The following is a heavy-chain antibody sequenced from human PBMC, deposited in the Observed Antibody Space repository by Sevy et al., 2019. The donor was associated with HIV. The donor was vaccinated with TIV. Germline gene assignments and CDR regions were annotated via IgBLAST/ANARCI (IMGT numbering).Heavy chain of an antibody. CDR3: ARDFDSSVSFNYYYGMDV. D-gene: IGHD3-22*01. CDR1: GFSFRSHT. Sequence: GGSLRLSCVASGFSFRSHTMHWVRQAPGKGPKWVAVTSYDGNKEHYVDSVKGRFTISRDNSKNTLYLEMNTLRAEDTAVDYGARDFDSSVSFNYYYGMDVWGQGTTVTVSS. J-gene: IGHJ6*02. V-gene: IGHV3-30-3*01. CDR2: TSYDGNKE.